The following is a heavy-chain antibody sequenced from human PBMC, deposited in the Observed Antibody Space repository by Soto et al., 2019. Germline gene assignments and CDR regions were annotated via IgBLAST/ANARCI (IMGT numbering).Heavy chain of an antibody. CDR2: ITPFNGNT. V-gene: IGHV1-45*02. CDR1: GNTFTYVY. J-gene: IGHJ4*02. Sequence: QMRLVQSGAEVKKTGSSVKVSCKGSGNTFTYVYLHWVRQAPGQALEWMGWITPFNGNTKYAQKFQDRVTFTGATSLNTAYMELSSLRSDDTAMFYCASGRYDASGYFDYWGQGTLVTVSS. D-gene: IGHD3-22*01. CDR3: ASGRYDASGYFDY.